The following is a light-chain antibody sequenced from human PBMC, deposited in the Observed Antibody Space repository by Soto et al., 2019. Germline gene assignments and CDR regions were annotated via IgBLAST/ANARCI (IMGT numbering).Light chain of an antibody. CDR2: AAS. CDR3: QQSYSTPFT. J-gene: IGKJ3*01. Sequence: DIQMTQSPSSLSASVGDRVTITCRASQSISSYLNWYQQKPGKAPQVLIYAASSVQSGVPSRFSGSGSGTEFTLTISSLQPEDFATYYCQQSYSTPFTFGPGTKVDIK. V-gene: IGKV1-39*01. CDR1: QSISSY.